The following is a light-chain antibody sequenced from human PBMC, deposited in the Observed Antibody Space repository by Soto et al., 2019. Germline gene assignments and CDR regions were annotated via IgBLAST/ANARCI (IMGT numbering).Light chain of an antibody. V-gene: IGLV2-14*01. CDR1: SSDVGNYNY. Sequence: QSALTQPASVSGSPGQSITISCTGTSSDVGNYNYVSWYQQHPGKAPKPMIYEVSNRPSGLSNRFSGSKSGNTASLTISGLQAEDEADYYCSSYTSSSSVVFGGGTKLTVL. CDR2: EVS. J-gene: IGLJ2*01. CDR3: SSYTSSSSVV.